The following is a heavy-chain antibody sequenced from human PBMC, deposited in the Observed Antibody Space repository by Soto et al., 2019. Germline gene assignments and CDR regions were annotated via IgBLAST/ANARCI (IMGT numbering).Heavy chain of an antibody. CDR3: ARAYYDFWSGYYITGAFDY. CDR2: INAGNGNT. D-gene: IGHD3-3*01. J-gene: IGHJ4*02. Sequence: QVQLVQSGAEVKKPGASVKVSCKASGYTFTSYAMHWVRQAPGQRLEWMGWINAGNGNTKYSQKFQGRVTITRDTSASTAYMELSSLRSEDTAVYYCARAYYDFWSGYYITGAFDYWGQGTLVTVSS. CDR1: GYTFTSYA. V-gene: IGHV1-3*01.